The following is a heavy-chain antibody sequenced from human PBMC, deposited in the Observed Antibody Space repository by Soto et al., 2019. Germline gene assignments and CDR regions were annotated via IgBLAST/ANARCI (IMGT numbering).Heavy chain of an antibody. CDR1: GCTFSSYW. CDR2: INSDGSST. Sequence: EVQLVESGGGLVQPGGSLRLSCAASGCTFSSYWMHWVRQAPGKGLVWVSRINSDGSSTNYADSVNGLCTISRDNAKNTLYLQMNSLRAEDTAVYYCARAIAAHSSSSGAFDIWGQGTMVTVSS. V-gene: IGHV3-74*01. D-gene: IGHD6-13*01. CDR3: ARAIAAHSSSSGAFDI. J-gene: IGHJ3*02.